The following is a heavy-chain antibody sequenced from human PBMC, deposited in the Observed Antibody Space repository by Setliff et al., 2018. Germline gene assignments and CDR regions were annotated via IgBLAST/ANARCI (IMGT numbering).Heavy chain of an antibody. CDR1: GGSISSGTYY. D-gene: IGHD5-12*01. J-gene: IGHJ4*02. CDR2: LHTSGSI. V-gene: IGHV4-61*02. CDR3: ARVGGLLVATMPFDY. Sequence: ASETLSLTCTVSGGSISSGTYYWSWIRQPAGKGLEWIGRLHTSGSIDYNPSLKSRVTISVDTSKNQFSLRLRSVTAADTAVYFCARVGGLLVATMPFDYWGPGTLVTVSS.